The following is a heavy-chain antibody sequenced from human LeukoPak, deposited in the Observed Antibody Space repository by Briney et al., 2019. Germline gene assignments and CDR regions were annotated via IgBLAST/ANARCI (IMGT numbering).Heavy chain of an antibody. J-gene: IGHJ4*02. CDR1: GYSFTSHY. CDR3: ARALDRGDSDY. Sequence: VASVKVSCKASGYSFTSHYMHWVRQAPGQGLEWLGLINPSGSSTLYAQKFQGRVTMTRDTSISTAYMELSRLRSDDTAVYYCARALDRGDSDYWGQGTLVTVSS. V-gene: IGHV1-46*01. D-gene: IGHD2-15*01. CDR2: INPSGSST.